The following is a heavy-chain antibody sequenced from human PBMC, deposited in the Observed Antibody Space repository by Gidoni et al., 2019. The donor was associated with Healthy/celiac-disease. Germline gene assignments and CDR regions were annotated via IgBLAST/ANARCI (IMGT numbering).Heavy chain of an antibody. J-gene: IGHJ6*02. D-gene: IGHD3-10*01. CDR1: VGSISSYY. Sequence: QVRLQESGPGLVKPSETLSLTCTVSVGSISSYYLSWIRQPPGKGLEWIGYIYYSGSTNYNPSLKSRVTISVDTSKNQFSLKLSSVTAADTAVYYCARDPTITMVRGYYYYYGMDVWGQGTTVTVSS. CDR3: ARDPTITMVRGYYYYYGMDV. V-gene: IGHV4-59*01. CDR2: IYYSGST.